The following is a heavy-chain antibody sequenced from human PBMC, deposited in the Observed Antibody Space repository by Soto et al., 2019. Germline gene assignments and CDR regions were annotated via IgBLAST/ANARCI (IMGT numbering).Heavy chain of an antibody. J-gene: IGHJ4*02. CDR3: AREVFEQQLAEYYFDY. CDR1: GGTFSSYT. V-gene: IGHV1-69*04. D-gene: IGHD6-13*01. CDR2: IIPILGIA. Sequence: ASVKVSCKASGGTFSSYTISWVRQAPGQGLEWMRRIIPILGIANYAQKFQGRVTITADKSTSTAYMELSSLRSEDTAVYYCAREVFEQQLAEYYFDYWGQGTLVTVSS.